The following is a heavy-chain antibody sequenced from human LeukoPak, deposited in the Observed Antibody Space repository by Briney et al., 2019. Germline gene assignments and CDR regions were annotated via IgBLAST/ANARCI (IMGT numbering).Heavy chain of an antibody. D-gene: IGHD3-9*01. CDR3: ATDSYDILTGRIKGSFDY. Sequence: GASVKVSCKASGYTFTGYYMHWVRQAPGQGLEWMGWINPNSGGTNYAQKFQGRVTMTRDTSISTAYMELSRLRSEDTAVYYCATDSYDILTGRIKGSFDYWGQGTLVTVSS. J-gene: IGHJ4*02. V-gene: IGHV1-2*02. CDR1: GYTFTGYY. CDR2: INPNSGGT.